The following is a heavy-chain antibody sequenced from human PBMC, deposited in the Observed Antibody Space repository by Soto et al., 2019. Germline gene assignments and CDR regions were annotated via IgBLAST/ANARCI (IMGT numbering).Heavy chain of an antibody. J-gene: IGHJ4*02. Sequence: PSETLSLTCTVTGVSISTYYWSWIRQPPGKRLEWLGYLYFNGNTDYNPSLKSRVTISVDTSKNQFSLNLSSVTAADTAVYYCAKGETYYYGSGSYYTRNLRLPDYWGQGTLVTVSS. D-gene: IGHD3-10*01. CDR3: AKGETYYYGSGSYYTRNLRLPDY. V-gene: IGHV4-59*12. CDR2: LYFNGNT. CDR1: GVSISTYY.